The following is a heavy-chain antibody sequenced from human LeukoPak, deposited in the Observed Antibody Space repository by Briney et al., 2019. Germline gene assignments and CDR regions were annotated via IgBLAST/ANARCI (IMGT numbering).Heavy chain of an antibody. CDR1: GGSISSSSHY. V-gene: IGHV3-72*01. Sequence: LSLTCTVSGGSISSSSHYWGWIRQPPGKGLEWVGRTRNKANSYTTEYAASVKGRFTISRDDSKNSLYLQMNSLKTEDTAVYYCARVLGYSGYDLAYWGQGTLVTVSS. CDR2: TRNKANSYTT. CDR3: ARVLGYSGYDLAY. J-gene: IGHJ4*02. D-gene: IGHD5-12*01.